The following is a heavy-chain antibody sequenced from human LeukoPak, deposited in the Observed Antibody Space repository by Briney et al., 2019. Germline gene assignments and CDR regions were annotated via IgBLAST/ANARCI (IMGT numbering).Heavy chain of an antibody. CDR2: INHSGST. Sequence: PSETLSLTCAVYGGSFSGYYWSWIRKPPGKGLEWIGEINHSGSTNYNPSLKSRVTISVDTSKNQFSLKLSSVTAADTAVYYCARGLGPQIAVANPLPWYWGQGTLVTVSS. CDR1: GGSFSGYY. CDR3: ARGLGPQIAVANPLPWY. V-gene: IGHV4-34*01. D-gene: IGHD6-19*01. J-gene: IGHJ4*02.